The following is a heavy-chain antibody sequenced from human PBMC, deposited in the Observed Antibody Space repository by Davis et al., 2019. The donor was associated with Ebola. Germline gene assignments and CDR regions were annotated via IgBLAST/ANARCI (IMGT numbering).Heavy chain of an antibody. CDR1: GFTFSSYW. CDR2: ISSSSSYI. CDR3: ARESGTTFDY. D-gene: IGHD1-14*01. J-gene: IGHJ4*02. Sequence: GESLKISCAASGFTFSSYWMSWVRQAPGKGLEWVSSISSSSSYIYYADSVKGRFTISRDNAKNSLYLQMNSLRAEDTAVYYCARESGTTFDYWGQGTLVTVSS. V-gene: IGHV3-21*01.